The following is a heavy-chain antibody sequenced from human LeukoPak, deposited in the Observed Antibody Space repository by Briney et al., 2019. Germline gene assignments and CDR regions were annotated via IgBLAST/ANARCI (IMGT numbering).Heavy chain of an antibody. V-gene: IGHV4-34*01. CDR2: INHSGTS. CDR3: ARAATGTEPYNWFDP. Sequence: SETLSLTCGVYGGSFSGYYWSWVRQPPGKGLEWIGEINHSGTSNYNPSLKSRVTISIDTSKNQFSLKLSSVTAADAAVYYCARAATGTEPYNWFDPWGQGTLVTVSS. J-gene: IGHJ5*02. CDR1: GGSFSGYY. D-gene: IGHD1-1*01.